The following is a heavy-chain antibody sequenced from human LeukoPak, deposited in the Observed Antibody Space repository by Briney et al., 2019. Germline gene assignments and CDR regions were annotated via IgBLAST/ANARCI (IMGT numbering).Heavy chain of an antibody. CDR3: ARGGSSWTGTMVRGAGPKPPDY. V-gene: IGHV4-34*01. Sequence: PSETLSLTCAVYGGSFSGYYWSWIRQPPGKGLEWIGEINHSGSTNYNPSLKSRVTISVDTSKNQFSLKLSSVTAADTAVYYCARGGSSWTGTMVRGAGPKPPDYWGQGTLVTVSS. D-gene: IGHD3-10*01. CDR2: INHSGST. CDR1: GGSFSGYY. J-gene: IGHJ4*02.